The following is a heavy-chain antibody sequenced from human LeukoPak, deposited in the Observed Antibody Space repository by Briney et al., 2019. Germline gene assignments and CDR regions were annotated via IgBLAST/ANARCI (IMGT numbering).Heavy chain of an antibody. V-gene: IGHV3-23*01. J-gene: IGHJ4*02. CDR2: ISGSGGST. Sequence: ETLSLTCTVSGGSISSSSYYWGWIRQPPGKGLEWVSAISGSGGSTYYADSVKGRFTISRDNSKNTLYLQMNSLRAEDTAVYYCAKSNNYYDSSGYYYAGALDYWGQGTLVTVSS. D-gene: IGHD3-22*01. CDR3: AKSNNYYDSSGYYYAGALDY. CDR1: GGSISSSSYY.